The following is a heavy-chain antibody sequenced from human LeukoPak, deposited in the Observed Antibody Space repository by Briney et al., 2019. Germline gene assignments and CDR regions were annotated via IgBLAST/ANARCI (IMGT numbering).Heavy chain of an antibody. CDR2: IRSKAYGGTT. CDR1: GFTFGDYA. J-gene: IGHJ4*02. CDR3: TREEGGYSDY. Sequence: GGSLRLSCTGSGFTFGDYAMSWVRQAPGKGLEWVGFIRSKAYGGTTEYAASVKGRFTISRDDPKSIAYLQMNSLKTEDTAVYYCTREEGGYSDYWGQGTLVTVSS. D-gene: IGHD5-12*01. V-gene: IGHV3-49*04.